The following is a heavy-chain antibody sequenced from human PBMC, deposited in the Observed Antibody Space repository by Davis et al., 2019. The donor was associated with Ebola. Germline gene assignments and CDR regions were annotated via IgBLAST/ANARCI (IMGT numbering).Heavy chain of an antibody. V-gene: IGHV1-24*01. CDR2: FDPEDGET. CDR3: ATANDFWGTWYFDL. Sequence: ASVKVSCKVSGYTLTELSMHWVRQAPGKGLEWMGGFDPEDGETIYAQKFQGRVTMTEDTSTDTAYMELSSLRSEDTAVYYCATANDFWGTWYFDLWGRGTLVTVSS. J-gene: IGHJ2*01. D-gene: IGHD3-3*01. CDR1: GYTLTELS.